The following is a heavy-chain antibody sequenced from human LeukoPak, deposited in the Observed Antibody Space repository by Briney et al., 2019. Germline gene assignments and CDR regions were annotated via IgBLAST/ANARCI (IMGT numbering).Heavy chain of an antibody. V-gene: IGHV1-2*02. Sequence: ASVKVSCKASGYTFTGHYIHWVRQALGQGLEWMGWINPNNGGTNYAQRFQGRVTMTRDTSITTAYMELNRLRFDDTAMYYCAREAIPRTVAAMDTFTVDWGQGTLVTVSS. CDR2: INPNNGGT. J-gene: IGHJ4*02. D-gene: IGHD5-12*01. CDR3: AREAIPRTVAAMDTFTVD. CDR1: GYTFTGHY.